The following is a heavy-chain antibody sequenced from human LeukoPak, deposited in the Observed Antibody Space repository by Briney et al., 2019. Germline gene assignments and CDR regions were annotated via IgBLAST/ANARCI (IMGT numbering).Heavy chain of an antibody. J-gene: IGHJ6*03. CDR3: ARVLHYDSSGYYYYYYYYMDV. D-gene: IGHD3-22*01. Sequence: SVKVSCKASGGTFSSYAISWVRQAPGQGLEWMGGIIPIFGTANYAQKFQGRVTITADESTSTAYMELSGLRSEDTAVYYCARVLHYDSSGYYYYYYYYMDVWGKGTTVTVSS. CDR2: IIPIFGTA. V-gene: IGHV1-69*13. CDR1: GGTFSSYA.